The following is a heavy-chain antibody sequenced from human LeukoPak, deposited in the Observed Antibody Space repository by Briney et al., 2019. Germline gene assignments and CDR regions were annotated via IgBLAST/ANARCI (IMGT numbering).Heavy chain of an antibody. Sequence: GGSLRLSCVASGFTFSSSWVSWVRQAPGKGLEWYSGISWNSDSIGYADSVKGRFTISRDSAKNSLYLQMNSLRPEDTALYYCAKDIGSGSYYHFDYWGQGTLVTVSS. J-gene: IGHJ4*02. V-gene: IGHV3-9*01. CDR1: GFTFSSSW. D-gene: IGHD3-10*01. CDR3: AKDIGSGSYYHFDY. CDR2: ISWNSDSI.